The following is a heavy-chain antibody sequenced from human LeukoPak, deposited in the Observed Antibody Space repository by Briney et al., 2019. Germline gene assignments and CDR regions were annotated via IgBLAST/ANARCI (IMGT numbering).Heavy chain of an antibody. CDR2: ISGSGGST. Sequence: GGSLRPSCAASGFTLSSDTMSSVRHAPPEGQWWVSAISGSGGSTYYADSVKGRFTISRDNSKNTLYLQMNSLRAEDTAVYYCAKDRGMATILPTFDYWGQGTLVTVSS. CDR3: AKDRGMATILPTFDY. D-gene: IGHD5-24*01. V-gene: IGHV3-23*01. J-gene: IGHJ4*02. CDR1: GFTLSSDT.